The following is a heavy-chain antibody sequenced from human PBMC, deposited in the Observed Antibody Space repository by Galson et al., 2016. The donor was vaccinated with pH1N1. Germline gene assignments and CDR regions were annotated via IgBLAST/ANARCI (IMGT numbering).Heavy chain of an antibody. D-gene: IGHD3-22*01. CDR1: GYSISSGYY. Sequence: ETLSLTCAVSGYSISSGYYRGWIRQPPGKGLEWIGNIYHSGSTYYNPSLKSRVTISVDTSKNQFSLKLSSLTAADTAVYYCARGDSRGYNWFDPWGQGTLVTVSS. V-gene: IGHV4-38-2*01. J-gene: IGHJ5*02. CDR2: IYHSGST. CDR3: ARGDSRGYNWFDP.